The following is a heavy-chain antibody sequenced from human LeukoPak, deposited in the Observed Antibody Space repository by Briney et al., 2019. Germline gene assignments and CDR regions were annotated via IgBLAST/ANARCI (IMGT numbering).Heavy chain of an antibody. V-gene: IGHV4-61*01. CDR3: ARVEWFGELSPFDI. J-gene: IGHJ3*02. CDR1: GGSVSSGTYY. CDR2: IYYSGST. Sequence: PSETLSLTCTVSGGSVSSGTYYWSWIRQPPGEGLEWIGYIYYSGSTNYNPSPKSRVTISVDTSKNQCSLKLSSVTAADTAVYYCARVEWFGELSPFDIWGQGTMVTVSS. D-gene: IGHD3-10*01.